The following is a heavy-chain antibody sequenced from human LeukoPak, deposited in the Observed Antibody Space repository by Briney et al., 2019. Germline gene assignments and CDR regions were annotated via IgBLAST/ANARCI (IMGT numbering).Heavy chain of an antibody. CDR1: GSTFSDYD. V-gene: IGHV3-21*06. CDR3: GRAFPPLRTSSAGDL. D-gene: IGHD3-16*01. J-gene: IGHJ4*02. CDR2: ISGRSSHT. Sequence: GSLRLSCSASGSTFSDYDMNWIRQAPGKGLEWISAISGRSSHTYYGDSVKGRFSISRDNAKNLLYLQMNGLGAEDTAVYYCGRAFPPLRTSSAGDLWGQGTLVTVSS.